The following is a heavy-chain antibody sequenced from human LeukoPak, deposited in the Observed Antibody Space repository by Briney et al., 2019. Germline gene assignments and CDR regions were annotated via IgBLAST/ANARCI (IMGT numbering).Heavy chain of an antibody. D-gene: IGHD4-23*01. V-gene: IGHV3-23*01. CDR3: AKYAPPTTVVTRYFDY. Sequence: GGSLRLSCAASGFTFNSYAMAWVRQAPGKGLEWVSVIGRSGGDIQYVDSVKGRFTISRDNSKNTLYLQVNSLRAEDTAVYYCAKYAPPTTVVTRYFDYWGQGTLVTVSS. CDR2: IGRSGGDI. CDR1: GFTFNSYA. J-gene: IGHJ4*02.